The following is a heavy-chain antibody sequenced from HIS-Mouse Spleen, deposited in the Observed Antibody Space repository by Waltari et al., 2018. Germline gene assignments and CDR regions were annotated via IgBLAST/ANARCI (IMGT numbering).Heavy chain of an antibody. CDR3: AREIPYSSSWYDWYFDL. Sequence: QLQLQESVPGLVKPSETLSLPRPVSGGSISSISYYWGWIRQPPGKGLEWMGSIYYSGSTDYNPSLKSRVTISVDTSKNQFSLKLSSVTAADTAVYYCAREIPYSSSWYDWYFDLWGRGTLVTVSS. J-gene: IGHJ2*01. D-gene: IGHD6-13*01. CDR2: IYYSGST. V-gene: IGHV4-39*07. CDR1: GGSISSISYY.